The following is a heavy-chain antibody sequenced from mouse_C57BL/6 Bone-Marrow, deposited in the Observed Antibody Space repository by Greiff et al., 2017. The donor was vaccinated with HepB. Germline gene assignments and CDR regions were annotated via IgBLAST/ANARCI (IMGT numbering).Heavy chain of an antibody. V-gene: IGHV1-59*01. Sequence: QVHVKQPGAELVRPGTSVKLSCKASGYTFTSYWMHWVKQRPGQGLEWIGVIDPSDSYTNYNQKFKGKATLTVDTSSSTAYMQLSSLTSEDSAVYYCARWFTTVVAHFDYWGQGTTLTVSS. CDR3: ARWFTTVVAHFDY. J-gene: IGHJ2*01. CDR1: GYTFTSYW. CDR2: IDPSDSYT. D-gene: IGHD1-1*01.